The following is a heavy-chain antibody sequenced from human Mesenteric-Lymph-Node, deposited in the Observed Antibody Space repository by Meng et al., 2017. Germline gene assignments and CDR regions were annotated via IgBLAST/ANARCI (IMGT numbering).Heavy chain of an antibody. CDR1: GGSFSGYY. V-gene: IGHV4-34*01. J-gene: IGHJ4*02. Sequence: VHLQQWGARVLKPSETLSLTCAVYGGSFSGYYWSWIRQPPGKGLEWIGEINHSGSTNYNPSLKSRVTISVDTSKNQFSLKLSSVTAADTAVYYCARGRGPIVGATLFDYWGQGTLVTVSS. CDR3: ARGRGPIVGATLFDY. CDR2: INHSGST. D-gene: IGHD1-26*01.